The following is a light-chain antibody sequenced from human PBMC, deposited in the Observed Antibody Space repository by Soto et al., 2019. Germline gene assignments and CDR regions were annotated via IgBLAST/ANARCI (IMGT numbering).Light chain of an antibody. CDR3: QQYLRSQLT. J-gene: IGKJ4*01. V-gene: IGKV3-20*01. Sequence: DIVLTQSPGTLSLSPGERATLSCRASQSVYNDYLAWYQQKPGQAPSLLIYGASIRATGIPDRFSGSGSGTDFTLTISRLEPEDFAVYFCQQYLRSQLTFGGGTKVEI. CDR1: QSVYNDY. CDR2: GAS.